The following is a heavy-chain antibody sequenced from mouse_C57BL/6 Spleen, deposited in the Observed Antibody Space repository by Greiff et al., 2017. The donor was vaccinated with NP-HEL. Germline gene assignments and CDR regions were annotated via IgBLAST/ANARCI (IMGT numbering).Heavy chain of an antibody. V-gene: IGHV14-4*01. J-gene: IGHJ4*01. D-gene: IGHD1-1*01. Sequence: EVKLQQSGAELVRPGASVKLSCTASGFNIKDDYMHWVKQRPEQGLEWIGWIDPENGDTEYASKFQGKATITADTSSNTAYLQLSSLTSEDTAVYYCTTSHYYGSSYGAMDYWGQGTSVTVSS. CDR3: TTSHYYGSSYGAMDY. CDR2: IDPENGDT. CDR1: GFNIKDDY.